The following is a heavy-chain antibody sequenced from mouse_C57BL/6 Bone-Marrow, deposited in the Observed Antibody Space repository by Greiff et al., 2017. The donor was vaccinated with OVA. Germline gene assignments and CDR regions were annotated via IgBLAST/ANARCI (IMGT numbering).Heavy chain of an antibody. Sequence: QVQLQQPGAELVKPGASVKMSCKASGYTFTSYWITWVKQRPGQGLEWIGDIDPGSGSTNYNEKFKSKDKVTGDTSSSTAYMQLRSLTSEDSAVYYCARTHSSPTAFAYWGQGTLVTVSA. J-gene: IGHJ3*01. CDR1: GYTFTSYW. V-gene: IGHV1-55*01. CDR2: IDPGSGST. CDR3: ARTHSSPTAFAY.